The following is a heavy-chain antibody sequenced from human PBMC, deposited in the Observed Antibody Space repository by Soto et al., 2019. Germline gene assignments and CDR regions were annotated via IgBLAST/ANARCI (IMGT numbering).Heavy chain of an antibody. CDR2: ISYDGST. J-gene: IGHJ6*02. CDR3: AKGRSYYYYYGVDV. V-gene: IGHV3-30-3*01. Sequence: GGSLRLSCAASGFTFSVYAIHWVRQAPGKGLQWVAVISYDGSTYYADSVKGRFTISRDNSKSTLYLQMNSLRAEDTALYYCAKGRSYYYYYGVDVWGQGTTVTVSS. CDR1: GFTFSVYA.